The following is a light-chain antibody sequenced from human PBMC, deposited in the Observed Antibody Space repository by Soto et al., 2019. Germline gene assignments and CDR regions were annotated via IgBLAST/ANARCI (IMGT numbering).Light chain of an antibody. CDR1: SSNIGAGYD. CDR3: SSYIRITTLDYV. Sequence: QAVVTQPPSVSGAPGQRATISCTGSSSNIGAGYDVHWYQQLPGAAPKLLITGNTNRPSGVPDRFSGSKSGTSASLAITGLQAEDEADYYCSSYIRITTLDYVFGPGTKLTVL. J-gene: IGLJ1*01. V-gene: IGLV1-40*01. CDR2: GNT.